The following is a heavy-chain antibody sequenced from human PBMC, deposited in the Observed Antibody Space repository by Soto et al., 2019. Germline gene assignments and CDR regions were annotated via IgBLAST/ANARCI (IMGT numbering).Heavy chain of an antibody. D-gene: IGHD6-6*01. CDR3: ARVVRSSSVVYFDY. CDR2: MNPNSGNT. CDR1: GYTFTSYD. Sequence: QVQLVQSGAEVKKPGASVKVSCKASGYTFTSYDINWVRQATGQGLEWMGWMNPNSGNTGYAQKIQGRVTMTRNTSTSTAYMVLSSLXSXDTAVXXCARVVRSSSVVYFDYWGQGTLVTVSS. V-gene: IGHV1-8*01. J-gene: IGHJ4*02.